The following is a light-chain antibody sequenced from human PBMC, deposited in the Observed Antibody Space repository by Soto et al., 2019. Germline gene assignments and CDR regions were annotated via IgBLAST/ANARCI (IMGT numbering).Light chain of an antibody. V-gene: IGKV3-20*01. CDR1: QSVSSSY. J-gene: IGKJ4*01. CDR2: GAS. CDR3: QQYGSSRPLT. Sequence: EFVLTQSPGTLSLSPGEIATLSCRASQSVSSSYLAWYQQKPGQAPRILIYGASTRATGIQDRFSGSGSGTEFTLTISRLEPEDFALYYYQQYGSSRPLTFVGGTKVEIK.